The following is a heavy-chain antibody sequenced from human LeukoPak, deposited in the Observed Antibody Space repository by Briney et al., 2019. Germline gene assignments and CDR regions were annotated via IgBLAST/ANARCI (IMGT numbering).Heavy chain of an antibody. CDR3: AKGLAGRVTTVTAFDH. CDR1: GFTFSSYA. CDR2: ISGSGGST. V-gene: IGHV3-23*01. Sequence: GGSLRLSCAASGFTFSSYAMSWVRQAPGKGLEWVSAISGSGGSTYYADSVKGRYTISRDNSKNTLYLQMNSLRAEDTAVYYCAKGLAGRVTTVTAFDHWGQGTLVTVSS. D-gene: IGHD4-11*01. J-gene: IGHJ4*02.